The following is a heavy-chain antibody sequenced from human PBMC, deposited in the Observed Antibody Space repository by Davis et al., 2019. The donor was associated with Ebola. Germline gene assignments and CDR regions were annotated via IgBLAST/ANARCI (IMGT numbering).Heavy chain of an antibody. CDR2: IIPIFGTA. J-gene: IGHJ6*02. V-gene: IGHV1-69*06. CDR3: ARERRISIAARRDYYYGMDV. CDR1: GSTFSSYA. D-gene: IGHD6-6*01. Sequence: SVKVSCKASGSTFSSYAISWVRQAPGQGLEWMGGIIPIFGTANYAQKFQGRVTITADKSTSTAYMELSSLRSEDTAVYYCARERRISIAARRDYYYGMDVWGQGTTVTVSS.